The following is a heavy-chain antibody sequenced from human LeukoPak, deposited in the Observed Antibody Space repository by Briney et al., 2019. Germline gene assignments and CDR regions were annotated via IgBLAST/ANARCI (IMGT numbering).Heavy chain of an antibody. Sequence: SVKVSCKASGGTFSSYAISWVRQAPGQGLEWMGGIIPIFGTANYAQKFQGRVTMTRNTSISTAYMELSSLRSEDTAVYYCARGVVARITMIVVARYYYYYYMDVWGKGTTVTISS. V-gene: IGHV1-69*05. D-gene: IGHD3-22*01. CDR2: IIPIFGTA. CDR3: ARGVVARITMIVVARYYYYYYMDV. J-gene: IGHJ6*03. CDR1: GGTFSSYA.